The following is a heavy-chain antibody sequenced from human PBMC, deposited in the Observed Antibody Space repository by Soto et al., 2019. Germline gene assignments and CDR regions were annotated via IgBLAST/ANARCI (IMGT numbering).Heavy chain of an antibody. V-gene: IGHV3-13*01. CDR3: ASANAGLYYFDY. CDR1: GFTFSSYD. CDR2: IGTAGDT. D-gene: IGHD6-13*01. J-gene: IGHJ4*02. Sequence: EVQLVESGGGLVQPGGSLRLSCAVSGFTFSSYDMHWVRQVTGKGLEWVSAIGTAGDTYYPGSVKGRFTISRENAKNSLYLQMNSLRAGDTAVYYCASANAGLYYFDYWGQGTLVTVSS.